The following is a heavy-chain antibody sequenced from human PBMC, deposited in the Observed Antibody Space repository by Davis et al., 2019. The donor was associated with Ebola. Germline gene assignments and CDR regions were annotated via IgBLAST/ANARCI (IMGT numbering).Heavy chain of an antibody. D-gene: IGHD3-10*01. CDR1: GFTFSSYS. J-gene: IGHJ4*02. V-gene: IGHV3-21*01. CDR3: ARERMVQGVGEFDY. CDR2: ISSSSSYI. Sequence: GESLKISCAASGFTFSSYSMNWVRQAPGKGLEWVSSISSSSSYIYYADSVKGRFTISRDNAKNSLYLQMNSLRAEDTAVYYCARERMVQGVGEFDYWGQGALVTVSS.